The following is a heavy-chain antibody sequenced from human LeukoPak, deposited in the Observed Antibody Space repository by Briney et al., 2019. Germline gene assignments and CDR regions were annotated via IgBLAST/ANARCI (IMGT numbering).Heavy chain of an antibody. CDR3: ARDSVGATPHY. Sequence: GGSLRLSCAASGFTFSTYSMNWVRQAPGKGLEWVSYISSSSSYIYYADSVKGRFTISRDNAKNSLYLQMNNLRAEDTAVYYCARDSVGATPHYWGQGTLVTVSS. CDR1: GFTFSTYS. CDR2: ISSSSSYI. V-gene: IGHV3-21*05. D-gene: IGHD1-26*01. J-gene: IGHJ4*02.